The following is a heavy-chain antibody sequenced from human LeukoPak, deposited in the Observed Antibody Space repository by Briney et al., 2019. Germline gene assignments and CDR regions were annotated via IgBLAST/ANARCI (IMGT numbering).Heavy chain of an antibody. CDR2: ISSSGSTI. D-gene: IGHD2-2*01. CDR3: ARAPLHLAMYHYFDY. Sequence: GSLRLSCAASGFTFSSYEMNWVRQAPGKGLEWVSYISSSGSTIYYADSVKGRFTISRDNAKNSLYLQMNSLRAEDTAVYYCARAPLHLAMYHYFDYWGQGTLVTVSS. J-gene: IGHJ4*02. V-gene: IGHV3-48*03. CDR1: GFTFSSYE.